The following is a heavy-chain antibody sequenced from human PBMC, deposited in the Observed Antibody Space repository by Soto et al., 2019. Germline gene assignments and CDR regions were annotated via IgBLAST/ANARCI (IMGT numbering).Heavy chain of an antibody. D-gene: IGHD3-10*01. CDR2: IKQDGSEK. V-gene: IGHV3-7*01. J-gene: IGHJ4*02. CDR1: GFTFSSYW. Sequence: PGGSLRLSCAASGFTFSSYWMSWVRQAPGKGLEWVANIKQDGSEKYYVDSVKGRFTISRDNAKNSLYLQMNSLRAEDTAVYYCARDLVYYGSGSYSDYWGQGTLVTVSS. CDR3: ARDLVYYGSGSYSDY.